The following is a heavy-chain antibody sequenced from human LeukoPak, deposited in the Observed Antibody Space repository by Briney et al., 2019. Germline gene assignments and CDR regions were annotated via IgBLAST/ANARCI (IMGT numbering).Heavy chain of an antibody. J-gene: IGHJ4*02. CDR3: ARVDAWNYDY. Sequence: GSLRLSCAASGFTFSSYAMSWVRQAPGKGLEWVSAISSNGGSTYYANSVKGRFTISRDNSKNTLYLQMGSLRAEDMAVYYCARVDAWNYDYWGQGTLVTVSS. V-gene: IGHV3-64*01. CDR2: ISSNGGST. CDR1: GFTFSSYA. D-gene: IGHD1-7*01.